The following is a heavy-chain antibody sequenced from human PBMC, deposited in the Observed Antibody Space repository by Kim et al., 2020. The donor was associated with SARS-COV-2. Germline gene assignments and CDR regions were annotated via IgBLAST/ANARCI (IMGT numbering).Heavy chain of an antibody. Sequence: SETLSLTCAVYGGSFSGYYWSWIRQPPGKGLEWIGEINHSGSTNYNPSLKSRVTISVDTSKNQFSLKLSSVTAADTAVYYCARGRGYSSGWLDYWGQGTLVTVSS. D-gene: IGHD6-19*01. J-gene: IGHJ4*02. V-gene: IGHV4-34*01. CDR2: INHSGST. CDR1: GGSFSGYY. CDR3: ARGRGYSSGWLDY.